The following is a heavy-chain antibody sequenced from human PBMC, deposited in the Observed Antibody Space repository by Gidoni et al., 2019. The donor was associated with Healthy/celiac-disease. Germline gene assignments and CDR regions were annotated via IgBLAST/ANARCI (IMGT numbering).Heavy chain of an antibody. J-gene: IGHJ4*02. Sequence: QVQLVESGGGVVQPGRSLRLSCAASGFTFSSYAMHWVRQAPGKGLEWVAVISYDGSNKYYADSVKGRFTISRDNSKNTLYLQMNSLRAEDTAVYYCASVGGYDSPYFDYWGQGTLVTVSS. CDR1: GFTFSSYA. V-gene: IGHV3-30*04. CDR2: ISYDGSNK. D-gene: IGHD5-12*01. CDR3: ASVGGYDSPYFDY.